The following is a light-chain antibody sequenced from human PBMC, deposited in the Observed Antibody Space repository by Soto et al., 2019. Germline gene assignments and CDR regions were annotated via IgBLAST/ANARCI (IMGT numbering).Light chain of an antibody. CDR3: TSFTSTNTWV. CDR2: EVS. Sequence: QSALTQPASVSASPGQSITISCTGTHSDVGGYDRVSWSQQHPGKPPKLIIFEVSYRPSGVSNRFSDSKSGNTASLTISGLQPEDEADYYCTSFTSTNTWVFGGGTKVTVL. V-gene: IGLV2-14*01. CDR1: HSDVGGYDR. J-gene: IGLJ3*02.